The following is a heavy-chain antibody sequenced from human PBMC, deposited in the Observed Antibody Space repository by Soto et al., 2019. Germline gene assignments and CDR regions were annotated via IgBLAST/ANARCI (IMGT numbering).Heavy chain of an antibody. Sequence: QVQLVESGGGVVQPGRSLRLSCAASGFTFSSYGMHWVRQAPGKGLEWVAVIWYDGSNKYYADSVKGRFTISRDNSKNXLYLQMNSLRAEDTAVYYCARDLAVTMIVVGPALRWGQGTMVTVSS. V-gene: IGHV3-33*01. J-gene: IGHJ3*01. CDR2: IWYDGSNK. D-gene: IGHD3-22*01. CDR1: GFTFSSYG. CDR3: ARDLAVTMIVVGPALR.